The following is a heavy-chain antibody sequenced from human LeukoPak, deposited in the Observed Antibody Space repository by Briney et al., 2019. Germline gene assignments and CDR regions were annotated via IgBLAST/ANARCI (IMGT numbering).Heavy chain of an antibody. CDR2: IHYSGRT. D-gene: IGHD1-1*01. Sequence: SETLSLTCTVSGGSISGYYWSWIRQPPGKGLEWIGYIHYSGRTNYNPSLKSRVTLSVDKSKNQFSLKLSSVTAADTAVYYCAREGTTRHNYYGMDVWGQGTTVTVSS. CDR3: AREGTTRHNYYGMDV. CDR1: GGSISGYY. J-gene: IGHJ6*02. V-gene: IGHV4-59*01.